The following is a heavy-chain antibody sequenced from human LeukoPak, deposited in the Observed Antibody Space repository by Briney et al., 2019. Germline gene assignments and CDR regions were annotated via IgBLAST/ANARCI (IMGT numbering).Heavy chain of an antibody. J-gene: IGHJ3*01. D-gene: IGHD2-15*01. Sequence: GGSLRLSCVASGFTFNSYWMSWVRQAPGKGLEWVAKIRQDGSEMYYVDSVRGRFTISRDNAKNSLYLQMNSLRVEDTAVYYCARDWRQDNAFDLWGQGTLVTVSS. CDR1: GFTFNSYW. CDR2: IRQDGSEM. CDR3: ARDWRQDNAFDL. V-gene: IGHV3-7*01.